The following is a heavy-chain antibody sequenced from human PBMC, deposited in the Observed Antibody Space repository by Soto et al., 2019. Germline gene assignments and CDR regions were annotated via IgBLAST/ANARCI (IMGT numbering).Heavy chain of an antibody. V-gene: IGHV3-13*01. Sequence: HPGGALTLTCAASGFTFSTYDMHWVRQATGKGLEWVSAIGTIRDTYYLDSVKGRFNISRDNAKNSVYLKMNRLRAGGTAVYYCGREHSIQYEASPPPEFDAWGRGTPVTVS. D-gene: IGHD2-8*01. CDR3: GREHSIQYEASPPPEFDA. J-gene: IGHJ5*02. CDR2: IGTIRDT. CDR1: GFTFSTYD.